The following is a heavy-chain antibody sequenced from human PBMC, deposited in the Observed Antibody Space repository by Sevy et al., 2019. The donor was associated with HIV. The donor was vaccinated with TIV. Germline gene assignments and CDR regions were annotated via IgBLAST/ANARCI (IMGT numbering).Heavy chain of an antibody. CDR2: LSFGCGEI. CDR1: GFTFSKYS. CDR3: AREGGTKPHDY. V-gene: IGHV3-23*01. D-gene: IGHD3-16*01. Sequence: GGSLRLSCAASGFTFSKYSMSWVRQPPGKGLEWVSTLSFGCGEINYADSVKGRFTISRDNSKSSVYLQMNNLRPEDTAGDYCAREGGTKPHDYWGQGTLVTVSS. J-gene: IGHJ4*02.